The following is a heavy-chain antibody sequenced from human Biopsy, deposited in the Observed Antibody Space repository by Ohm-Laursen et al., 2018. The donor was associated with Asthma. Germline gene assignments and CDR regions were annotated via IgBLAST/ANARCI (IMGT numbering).Heavy chain of an antibody. Sequence: SVKVSCKASGGTFSNYAISWVRQAPGQGLEWMGGIIPMFGTTNYAQKFQGRVTITADESTSTAYMELGSLRSDDTAVYYCASPTYCSGSSCINNYYYALDVWGQGTTVTVS. CDR2: IIPMFGTT. D-gene: IGHD2-15*01. CDR1: GGTFSNYA. CDR3: ASPTYCSGSSCINNYYYALDV. V-gene: IGHV1-69*13. J-gene: IGHJ6*02.